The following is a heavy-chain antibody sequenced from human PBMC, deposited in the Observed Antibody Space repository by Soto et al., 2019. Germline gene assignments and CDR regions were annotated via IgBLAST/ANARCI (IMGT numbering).Heavy chain of an antibody. CDR2: ITRSGNT. CDR1: GGSFSGHY. D-gene: IGHD3-3*01. CDR3: AFNFYDFWSGYYSVGYFDY. J-gene: IGHJ4*02. V-gene: IGHV4-34*01. Sequence: PSETLSLNCAVYGGSFSGHYWTWIRQPPGKGLEWVGEITRSGNTNYNPSLKSRVTISVDTSKNQFSLKLSSVTAADAAVYYCAFNFYDFWSGYYSVGYFDYWAQGTPVTVSS.